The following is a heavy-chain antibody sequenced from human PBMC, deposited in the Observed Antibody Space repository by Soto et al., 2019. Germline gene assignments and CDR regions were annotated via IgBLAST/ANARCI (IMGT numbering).Heavy chain of an antibody. J-gene: IGHJ6*02. CDR3: ARLPGVAVADTGLVPDYYYGMDV. CDR1: GYSFTSYW. Sequence: EVQLVQSGAEVKKPGESLKISCKGSGYSFTSYWIGWVRQMPGKGLEWMGIIYPGDSDTRYSPSFQGQVTISADKSISTAYLQWSSLKASDTAMYYCARLPGVAVADTGLVPDYYYGMDVWGQGTTVTVSS. D-gene: IGHD6-19*01. CDR2: IYPGDSDT. V-gene: IGHV5-51*01.